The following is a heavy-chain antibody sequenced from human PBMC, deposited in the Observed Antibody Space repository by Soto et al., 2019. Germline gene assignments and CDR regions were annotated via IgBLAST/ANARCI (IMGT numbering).Heavy chain of an antibody. V-gene: IGHV4-31*03. CDR2: IYYSGST. D-gene: IGHD1-26*01. CDR1: GGSISSGTYY. J-gene: IGHJ4*02. Sequence: QVQLQESGPGLVRPSQTLSLTCSVSGGSISSGTYYWTWIRQHPGKGLEWIGYIYYSGSTYYNPSLKRRVTISVDTSKNHFSLKLTSVTAADTAIYYCARVGGVVGARYFDYWGQGTLVTVSS. CDR3: ARVGGVVGARYFDY.